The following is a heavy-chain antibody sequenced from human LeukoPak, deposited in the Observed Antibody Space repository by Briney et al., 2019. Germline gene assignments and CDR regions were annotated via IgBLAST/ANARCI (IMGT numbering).Heavy chain of an antibody. CDR2: ISPYNGNA. Sequence: ASVKVSCKASGYTFSSYGITWVRQAPGQGLEWMGWISPYNGNANYAQKVQDRVTMTTDTSTSTAYMELRSLRSDDTAVYCCARGRDRLGATCYWFDPWGQGTLVTVSS. CDR3: ARGRDRLGATCYWFDP. D-gene: IGHD6-25*01. J-gene: IGHJ5*02. CDR1: GYTFSSYG. V-gene: IGHV1-18*04.